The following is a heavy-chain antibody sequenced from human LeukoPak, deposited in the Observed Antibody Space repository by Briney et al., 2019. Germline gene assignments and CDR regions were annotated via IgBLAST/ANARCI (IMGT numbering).Heavy chain of an antibody. CDR1: GFTFSSYS. Sequence: GSLRLSCAASGFTFSSYSMNWVLQPPGKGLEWVSSISRSSSYIYYADSVKGRFTISRDNAKNSLYLQMNSLRAEDTAVYYCAREVDIVVVPAAPSDAFDFWGQGTMVTVSS. CDR2: ISRSSSYI. J-gene: IGHJ3*01. D-gene: IGHD2-2*01. V-gene: IGHV3-21*01. CDR3: AREVDIVVVPAAPSDAFDF.